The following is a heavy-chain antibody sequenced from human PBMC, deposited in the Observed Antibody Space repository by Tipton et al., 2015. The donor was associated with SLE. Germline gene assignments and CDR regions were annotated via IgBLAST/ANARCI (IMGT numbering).Heavy chain of an antibody. Sequence: TLSLTCAVSGGSINSGGHSWSWIRQPPGNGLEYIGSISHSESTEYNPSLKGRVTISVDRSKNQFSLKLTSVTVTDTAVYYCARFYPMSSFDLWGRGTLVTVSP. J-gene: IGHJ2*01. CDR3: ARFYPMSSFDL. CDR2: ISHSEST. CDR1: GGSINSGGHS. V-gene: IGHV4-30-2*01. D-gene: IGHD2/OR15-2a*01.